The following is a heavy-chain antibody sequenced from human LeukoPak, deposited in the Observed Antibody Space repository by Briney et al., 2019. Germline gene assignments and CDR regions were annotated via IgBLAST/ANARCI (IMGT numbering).Heavy chain of an antibody. CDR1: GFTFSSYS. CDR3: ARDRDCSSTSCYRGATDY. CDR2: ISSSSGYI. J-gene: IGHJ4*02. D-gene: IGHD2-2*01. Sequence: PGGSLRLSCAASGFTFSSYSMNWVRQAPGKGLEWVSSISSSSGYIYYADSVKGRFTISRDNAKNSLYLQMNSLRAEDTAVYYCARDRDCSSTSCYRGATDYWGQGTLVTVSS. V-gene: IGHV3-21*01.